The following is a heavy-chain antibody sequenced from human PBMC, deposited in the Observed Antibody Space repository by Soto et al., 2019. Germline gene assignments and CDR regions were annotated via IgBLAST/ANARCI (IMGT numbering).Heavy chain of an antibody. V-gene: IGHV4-59*02. CDR2: IFNSGTI. J-gene: IGHJ6*02. Sequence: QVELQESGPGLVKPSETLSLACSVFGASVNSYYWSWIRQSQGRGLEWIGHIFNSGTIHYNPSLKSRVTMSVDSSKNQVSLKMNSVTAADTAIYYCGRDLLATASARWYFYYGLDVWGQGTAVTVSS. CDR3: GRDLLATASARWYFYYGLDV. D-gene: IGHD3-3*02. CDR1: GASVNSYY.